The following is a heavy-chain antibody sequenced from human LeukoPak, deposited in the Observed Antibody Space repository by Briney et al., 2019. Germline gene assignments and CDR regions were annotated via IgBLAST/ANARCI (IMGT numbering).Heavy chain of an antibody. V-gene: IGHV3-48*04. Sequence: GGSLRLSCAASGFTFSSYSMNWVRQAPGKGLEWVSSISSSSSTIYYADSVKGRFTISRDNAKNSLYLQMNSLRAEDTAVYYCAREVHELWFGELSHYYYYMDVWGKGTTVTISS. D-gene: IGHD3-10*01. CDR1: GFTFSSYS. J-gene: IGHJ6*03. CDR2: ISSSSSTI. CDR3: AREVHELWFGELSHYYYYMDV.